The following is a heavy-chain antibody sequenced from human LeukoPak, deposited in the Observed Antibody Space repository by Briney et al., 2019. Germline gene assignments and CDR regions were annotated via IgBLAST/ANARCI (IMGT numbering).Heavy chain of an antibody. CDR2: IYYSGST. D-gene: IGHD5-12*01. CDR1: GGSISSSSYY. CDR3: ARRRRIVATRYNWFDP. J-gene: IGHJ5*02. V-gene: IGHV4-39*07. Sequence: SETLSLTCTVSGGSISSSSYYWGWIRQPPGKGLEWIGSIYYSGSTYYNPSLKSRVTISVDTSKNQFSLKLSSVTAADTAVYYCARRRRIVATRYNWFDPWGQGTLVTVSS.